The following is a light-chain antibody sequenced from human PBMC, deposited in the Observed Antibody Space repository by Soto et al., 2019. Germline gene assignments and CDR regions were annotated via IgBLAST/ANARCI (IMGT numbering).Light chain of an antibody. Sequence: QSVLTQPPSASGSLGQSVTFSCTGTSSDVGGYNYVSWYQQHPGKAPKLIIYEVHKRPSGVPDRFSGSKSGNTASLTVSGLQAEDEADYHCSSYGGNDWVFGGGTKVIVL. CDR1: SSDVGGYNY. J-gene: IGLJ3*02. CDR3: SSYGGNDWV. V-gene: IGLV2-8*01. CDR2: EVH.